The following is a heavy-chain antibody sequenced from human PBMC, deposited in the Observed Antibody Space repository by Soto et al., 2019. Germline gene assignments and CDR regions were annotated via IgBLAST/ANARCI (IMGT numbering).Heavy chain of an antibody. V-gene: IGHV3-13*01. CDR1: GYTFRSYD. D-gene: IGHD3-10*01. Sequence: PGGSLRLSCAASGYTFRSYDMHWVCQVTGKGLEWVSVIGSAGDSNYAPSVKGRFTISRENAKNSLYLQMNSLRAGDTAVYYCARGSKGTYGMDVWGQGTTVTVSS. J-gene: IGHJ6*02. CDR2: IGSAGDS. CDR3: ARGSKGTYGMDV.